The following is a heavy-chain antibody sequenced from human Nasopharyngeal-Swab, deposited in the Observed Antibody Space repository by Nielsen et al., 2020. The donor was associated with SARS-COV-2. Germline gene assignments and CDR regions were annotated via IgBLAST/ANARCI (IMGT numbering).Heavy chain of an antibody. D-gene: IGHD3-22*01. CDR2: IYYSGST. V-gene: IGHV4-31*02. CDR3: ARALLGRPMVIGRYFDF. Sequence: WSGQPPGKGLEWIGYIYYSGSTFYNPSLKSRVAISVDTSKNQFSLNVSSVTAADTAVYYCARALLGRPMVIGRYFDFWGQGTLVTVSS. J-gene: IGHJ4*02.